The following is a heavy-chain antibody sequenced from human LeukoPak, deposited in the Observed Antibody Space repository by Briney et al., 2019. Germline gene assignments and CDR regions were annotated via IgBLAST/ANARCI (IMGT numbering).Heavy chain of an antibody. D-gene: IGHD3-22*01. V-gene: IGHV3-48*03. CDR1: GFTFSSYE. J-gene: IGHJ3*02. Sequence: GGSLRLSCAASGFTFSSYEMNWVRQAPGKGLEWVSYISSSGSTIYYADSVKGRFTISRDNAKNSLCLQMNSLRAEDTAVYYCAREDRVDSSGYYSIDAFDIWGQGTMVTVSS. CDR2: ISSSGSTI. CDR3: AREDRVDSSGYYSIDAFDI.